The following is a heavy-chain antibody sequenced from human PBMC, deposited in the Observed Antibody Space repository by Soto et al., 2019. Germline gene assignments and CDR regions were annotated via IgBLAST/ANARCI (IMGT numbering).Heavy chain of an antibody. D-gene: IGHD3-3*01. CDR2: IYSGGST. J-gene: IGHJ6*02. Sequence: EVQLVESGGGLIQPGGSLRLSCAASGFTVSSNYMSWVRQAPGKGLEWVSVIYSGGSTYYADSVKGRFTNSRDNSKNTLYLQMNSLRAEDTAVYYCARDGYYDFWSVYRVDGMDVWGQGTTVTVSS. CDR1: GFTVSSNY. V-gene: IGHV3-53*01. CDR3: ARDGYYDFWSVYRVDGMDV.